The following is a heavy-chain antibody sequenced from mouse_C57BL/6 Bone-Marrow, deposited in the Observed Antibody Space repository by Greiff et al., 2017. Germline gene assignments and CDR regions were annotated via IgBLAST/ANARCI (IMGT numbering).Heavy chain of an antibody. Sequence: VQLQESGAELAKPGASVKLSCKASGYTFTSYWMHWVNQRPGQGLEWIGYINPSSGYTKYNQKFKDKATLTADKSSSAAYMQRSSLTYEDSAVYNCARVTRWFCAMDNWGQGTSVTVSS. CDR2: INPSSGYT. J-gene: IGHJ4*01. CDR1: GYTFTSYW. CDR3: ARVTRWFCAMDN. V-gene: IGHV1-7*01. D-gene: IGHD2-3*01.